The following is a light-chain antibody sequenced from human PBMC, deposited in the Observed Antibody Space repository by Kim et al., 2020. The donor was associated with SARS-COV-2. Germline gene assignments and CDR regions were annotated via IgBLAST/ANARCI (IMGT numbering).Light chain of an antibody. CDR3: SSYTSSSKV. CDR2: DVS. V-gene: IGLV2-14*03. J-gene: IGLJ1*01. CDR1: SGDVGGYNY. Sequence: QSALTQPASVSGSPGQSITISCTGTSGDVGGYNYVSWYQQHPGKAPKLMIYDVSNRPSGVSNRFSGSKSGNTASLTISGLQAEDEADYYCSSYTSSSKVFGTGTKSPS.